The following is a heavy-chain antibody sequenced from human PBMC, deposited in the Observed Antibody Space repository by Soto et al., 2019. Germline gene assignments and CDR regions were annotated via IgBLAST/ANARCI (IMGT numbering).Heavy chain of an antibody. V-gene: IGHV1-69*01. CDR3: ARGVHYYDSSGYFDY. J-gene: IGHJ4*02. CDR1: GGTFSSYA. CDR2: IIPIFGTA. Sequence: KVSCKASGGTFSSYAISWVRQAPGQGLEWMVGIIPIFGTANYAQKFQGRVTITADESTSTAYMELSSLRSEDTAVYYCARGVHYYDSSGYFDYWGQGXLVTVYS. D-gene: IGHD3-22*01.